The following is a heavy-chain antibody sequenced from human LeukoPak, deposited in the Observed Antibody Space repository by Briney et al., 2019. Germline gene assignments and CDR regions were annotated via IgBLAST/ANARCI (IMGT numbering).Heavy chain of an antibody. V-gene: IGHV3-48*03. CDR1: GFTFSSYE. J-gene: IGHJ4*02. Sequence: GGSLRLSCAASGFTFSSYEMNWVRQAPGKGLEWGSYISSSGSTIYYADSVKGRFTISRDNAKNSLYLQMNSLRAEDTAVYYCARGITIFFDYWGQGTLVTVSS. CDR2: ISSSGSTI. D-gene: IGHD3-9*01. CDR3: ARGITIFFDY.